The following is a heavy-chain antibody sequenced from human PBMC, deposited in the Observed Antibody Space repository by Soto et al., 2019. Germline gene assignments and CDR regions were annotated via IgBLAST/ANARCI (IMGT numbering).Heavy chain of an antibody. V-gene: IGHV3-23*01. CDR2: LSGNGGNT. J-gene: IGHJ4*02. CDR3: AKDRGSSTWTEYYFDY. Sequence: EVQLLESGGGLVQPGGSLRLSCVAPGLTFSTYAMTWVRQAPGKGLEWVSSLSGNGGNTFYANSVKGRFTISRDNSKNTLYLLMNSLRAEDTALYYCAKDRGSSTWTEYYFDYWGQGTLVTVSS. D-gene: IGHD6-13*01. CDR1: GLTFSTYA.